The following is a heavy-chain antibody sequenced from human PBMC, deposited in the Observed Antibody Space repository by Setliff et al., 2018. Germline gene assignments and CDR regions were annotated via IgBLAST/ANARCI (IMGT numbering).Heavy chain of an antibody. D-gene: IGHD4-4*01. Sequence: ASVKVSCKASGYTFTSYGISWVRQAPGQGLEWMGWISAYNGNTNYAQKLQGRVTMTTDTSTSTAYMELRSLRSDDTAVYYCARAPLPTVTTSFLYYYYYMDVWGKGTTVTVSS. J-gene: IGHJ6*03. V-gene: IGHV1-18*01. CDR2: ISAYNGNT. CDR3: ARAPLPTVTTSFLYYYYYMDV. CDR1: GYTFTSYG.